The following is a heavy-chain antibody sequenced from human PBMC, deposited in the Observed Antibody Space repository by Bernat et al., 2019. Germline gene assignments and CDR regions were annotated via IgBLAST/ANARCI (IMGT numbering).Heavy chain of an antibody. J-gene: IGHJ6*02. CDR2: INYSGST. V-gene: IGHV4-31*03. CDR1: GGSISSGGYY. Sequence: QVQLQESGPGLVKPSQTLSLTCTVSGGSISSGGYYWSWIRQHPGKGLEWIGYINYSGSTNYNPSLKSRVTISIDTSKNQISLKLSSVTAADTAVYYCARDGYSYGYGGYGMDVWGQGTTVTVSS. CDR3: ARDGYSYGYGGYGMDV. D-gene: IGHD5-18*01.